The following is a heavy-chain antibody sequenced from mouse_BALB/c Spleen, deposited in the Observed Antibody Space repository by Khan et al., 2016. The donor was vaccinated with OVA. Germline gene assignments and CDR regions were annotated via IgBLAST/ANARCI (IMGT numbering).Heavy chain of an antibody. CDR2: IWSDGST. V-gene: IGHV2-4-1*01. CDR1: GFSLITYG. CDR3: ARNSYRYDFTY. Sequence: QVQLQQSGPGLVQPSQSLSITCTVSGFSLITYGVHWVRQSPGKGLEWLGVIWSDGSTDYNAAFISRLSITKDNSKSQVFFTMNSLQPDDTAIYYCARNSYRYDFTYWGRGTLVTVSA. D-gene: IGHD2-12*01. J-gene: IGHJ3*01.